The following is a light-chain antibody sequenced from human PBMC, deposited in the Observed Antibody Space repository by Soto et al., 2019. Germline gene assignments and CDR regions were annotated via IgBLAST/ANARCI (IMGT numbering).Light chain of an antibody. V-gene: IGKV1-5*03. J-gene: IGKJ3*01. CDR2: KAS. CDR1: QSISSW. Sequence: DMQMTQTPSTQSASVGDRVTMTCRASQSISSWLAWYQQKPGKAPKLLIYKASSLESGVPSRFSGSGSGTEFTLTISSLQPDDFATYYCQQYHSYSFTFGPGTTVDIK. CDR3: QQYHSYSFT.